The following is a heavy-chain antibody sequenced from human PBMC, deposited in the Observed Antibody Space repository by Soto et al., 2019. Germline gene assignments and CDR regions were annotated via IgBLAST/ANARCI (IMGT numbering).Heavy chain of an antibody. D-gene: IGHD3-10*01. Sequence: SETLSLTCTVSGGSITSGDNYWSWIRQPPGKGLEWIGYIYYSGHTYYNPSLKSRLTISVDTSKNQFSLKLSSVTAADTAVYYRARGGVVRVDYWGQGTLVTVYS. J-gene: IGHJ4*02. CDR1: GGSITSGDNY. CDR2: IYYSGHT. CDR3: ARGGVVRVDY. V-gene: IGHV4-30-4*01.